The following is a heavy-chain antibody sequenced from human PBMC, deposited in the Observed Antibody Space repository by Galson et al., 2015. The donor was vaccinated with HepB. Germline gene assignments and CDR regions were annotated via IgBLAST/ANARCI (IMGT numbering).Heavy chain of an antibody. CDR1: GSTVSSNY. CDR2: IYSGGSGGST. V-gene: IGHV3-53*01. CDR3: ARDGGNNDYGAYLGY. D-gene: IGHD4-17*01. Sequence: SLRLSCAASGSTVSSNYMSWVRQAPGKGLEWVSVIYSGGSGGSTYYADSVKGRFTISRDNSKNTLYLQMNSLRAEDTAVYYCARDGGNNDYGAYLGYWGQGTLVTVPS. J-gene: IGHJ4*02.